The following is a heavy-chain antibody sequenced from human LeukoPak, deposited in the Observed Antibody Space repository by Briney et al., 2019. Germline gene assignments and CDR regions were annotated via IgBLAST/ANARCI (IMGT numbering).Heavy chain of an antibody. D-gene: IGHD1-26*01. CDR3: VRDRGTYRPIDY. V-gene: IGHV3-21*04. Sequence: GGSLRLSCAASAFSLSAYNMNWVRQAPGKGLEWVSSISYTGTYIYYTDSVKGRFTISRDNAQNSLYLQMNSLRAEDTAIYYCVRDRGTYRPIDYWGQGTLVTVSS. CDR2: ISYTGTYI. J-gene: IGHJ4*02. CDR1: AFSLSAYN.